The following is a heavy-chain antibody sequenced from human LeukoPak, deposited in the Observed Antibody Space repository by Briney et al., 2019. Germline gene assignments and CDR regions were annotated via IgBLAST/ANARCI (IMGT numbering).Heavy chain of an antibody. CDR1: GFTFSSYS. J-gene: IGHJ4*02. CDR2: ISSSSSYI. V-gene: IGHV3-21*01. Sequence: PGGSLRLSCAASGFTFSSYSMNWVRQAPGKGLEWVSSISSSSSYIYHADSVKGRFTISRDNAKNSLYLQMNSLRAEDTAVYYCARRDYHGSSGYYDSSYWGQGTLVTVSS. D-gene: IGHD3-22*01. CDR3: ARRDYHGSSGYYDSSY.